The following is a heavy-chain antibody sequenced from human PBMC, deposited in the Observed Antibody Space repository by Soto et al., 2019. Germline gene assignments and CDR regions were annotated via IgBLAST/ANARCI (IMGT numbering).Heavy chain of an antibody. CDR1: GFTFSSYE. Sequence: EVQLVESGGGLVQPGGSLRLSCAASGFTFSSYEMNWVRQAPGKGLEWVSYISSSGSTIYYADSVKGRFSISRDNAKNSLYLQMNSLRAEDTAVYYCARGDYYFFRGILDYWGQGTLVTVSS. CDR3: ARGDYYFFRGILDY. D-gene: IGHD3-10*02. V-gene: IGHV3-48*03. CDR2: ISSSGSTI. J-gene: IGHJ4*02.